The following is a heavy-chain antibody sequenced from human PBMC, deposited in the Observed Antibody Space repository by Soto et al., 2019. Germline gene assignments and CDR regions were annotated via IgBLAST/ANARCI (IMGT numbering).Heavy chain of an antibody. CDR1: GYTFTSYS. D-gene: IGHD1-1*01. CDR3: ARARIPRPAGRPSPHYYYGMDV. J-gene: IGHJ6*02. Sequence: GASVKVSCKASGYTFTSYSMHWVRQAPGQRLEWMGWINVGNGNTKYSQKLQGRVTMTTDTSTSTAYMELRSLRSDDTAVYYCARARIPRPAGRPSPHYYYGMDVWGQGTTVTVSS. V-gene: IGHV1-3*01. CDR2: INVGNGNT.